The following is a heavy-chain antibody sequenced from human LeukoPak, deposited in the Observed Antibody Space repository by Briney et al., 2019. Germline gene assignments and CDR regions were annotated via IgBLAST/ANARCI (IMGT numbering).Heavy chain of an antibody. CDR1: GGSISSSSYY. CDR2: IYYSGST. V-gene: IGHV4-39*07. D-gene: IGHD3-22*01. J-gene: IGHJ3*02. CDR3: ARDRAHYYDSSGFGDAFDT. Sequence: SETLSLTCTVSGGSISSSSYYWGWIRQPPGKGLEWIGSIYYSGSTYYNPSLKSRVTISVDTSKNQFSLKLSSVTAADTAVYYCARDRAHYYDSSGFGDAFDTWGQGTMVTVSS.